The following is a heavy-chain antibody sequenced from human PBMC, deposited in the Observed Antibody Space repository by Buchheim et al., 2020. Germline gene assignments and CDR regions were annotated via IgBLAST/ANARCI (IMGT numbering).Heavy chain of an antibody. Sequence: EVQLVESGGGLVKPGGSLRLSCAASGFTFSSYNMNWVRQAPGKGLEWVANIKQDGSEKYYVDSVKGRFTISRDNAKNSLYVQMNSLRAEDTAVYYCARDQGTEGYCSGDSCYYYYGLDVWGQGTT. J-gene: IGHJ6*02. V-gene: IGHV3-7*01. CDR1: GFTFSSYN. CDR2: IKQDGSEK. CDR3: ARDQGTEGYCSGDSCYYYYGLDV. D-gene: IGHD2-15*01.